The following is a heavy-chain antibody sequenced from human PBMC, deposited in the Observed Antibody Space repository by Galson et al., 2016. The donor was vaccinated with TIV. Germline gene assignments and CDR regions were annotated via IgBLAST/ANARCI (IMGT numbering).Heavy chain of an antibody. V-gene: IGHV3-30*18. CDR3: AKSGDSRSIDS. CDR1: GFTFSHFG. CDR2: ILYDGSSQ. D-gene: IGHD3-22*01. Sequence: SLRLSCAASGFTFSHFGMHWVRQSPGKGPEWLAVILYDGSSQFYADSVEGRFAISRDNSKNTLYLQMNSLGAEDTAMYYCAKSGDSRSIDSWGQGTLVIVSA. J-gene: IGHJ4*02.